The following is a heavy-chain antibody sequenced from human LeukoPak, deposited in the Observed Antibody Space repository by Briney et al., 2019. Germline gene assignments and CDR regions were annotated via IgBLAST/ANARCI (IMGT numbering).Heavy chain of an antibody. CDR2: INPNSGGT. V-gene: IGHV1-2*06. Sequence: GASVKVSCKASGYTFTGYYMHWVRQALGQGLEWMGRINPNSGGTNYAQKFQGRVTMTRDTSISTAYMELSRLRSDDTAVYYCARAAPGEWELPPPEPRQFDYWGQGTLVTVSS. CDR1: GYTFTGYY. D-gene: IGHD1-26*01. J-gene: IGHJ4*02. CDR3: ARAAPGEWELPPPEPRQFDY.